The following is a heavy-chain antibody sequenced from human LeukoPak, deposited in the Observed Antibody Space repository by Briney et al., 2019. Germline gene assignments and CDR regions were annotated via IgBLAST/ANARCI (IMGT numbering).Heavy chain of an antibody. D-gene: IGHD3-22*01. V-gene: IGHV3-30*02. CDR1: GFTFSSYG. J-gene: IGHJ5*02. CDR3: ARVMTSGYSNWFDP. CDR2: IRYDGSNK. Sequence: GGSLRLSCAASGFTFSSYGMHWVRQAPGKGLEWVAFIRYDGSNKYYADSVKGRFTISRDNSKNTLYLQMNSLRAEDTAVYYCARVMTSGYSNWFDPWGQGTLVTVSS.